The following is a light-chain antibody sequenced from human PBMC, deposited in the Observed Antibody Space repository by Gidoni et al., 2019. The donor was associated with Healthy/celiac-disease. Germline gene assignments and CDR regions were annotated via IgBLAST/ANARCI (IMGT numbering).Light chain of an antibody. V-gene: IGKV3-20*01. J-gene: IGKJ2*01. CDR2: GAS. Sequence: EIVLTQSPRTLSLSPGERATLSCRASQRVSSSYLAWYQQKPGQAPRLLIYGASSRATGIPDRFSGSGSGTDFTLTISRLEPEDFAVDYCQQYGSSPPYTFGQGTKLEIK. CDR3: QQYGSSPPYT. CDR1: QRVSSSY.